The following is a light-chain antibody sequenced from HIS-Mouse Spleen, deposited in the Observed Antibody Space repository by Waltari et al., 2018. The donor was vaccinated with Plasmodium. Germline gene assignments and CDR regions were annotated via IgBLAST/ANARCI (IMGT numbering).Light chain of an antibody. Sequence: QLVLTQSPSASASLGASVKLTCTLSSGHSSYAIAWHQQQPEKGPRYLMKLNSDGSPSKGDGLPDRFSGSSSGAERYLTISSLQSEDEADYYCQTWGTGFWVFGGGTKLTVL. CDR1: SGHSSYA. V-gene: IGLV4-69*01. CDR2: LNSDGSP. CDR3: QTWGTGFWV. J-gene: IGLJ3*02.